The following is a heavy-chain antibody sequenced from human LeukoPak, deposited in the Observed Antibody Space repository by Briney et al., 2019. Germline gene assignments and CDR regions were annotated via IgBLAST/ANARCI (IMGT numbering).Heavy chain of an antibody. J-gene: IGHJ5*02. Sequence: GGSLRLSCVASGITFSNYAVSWVRQAPEKGLDWVSVISGSAHKIRYADSVKGRFTISRDNSENIVYLQMNNLRVEDTAVYYCAKDTGTAWGNWFDPWGQGTLVTVSS. CDR2: ISGSAHKI. CDR1: GITFSNYA. V-gene: IGHV3-23*01. CDR3: AKDTGTAWGNWFDP. D-gene: IGHD3-16*01.